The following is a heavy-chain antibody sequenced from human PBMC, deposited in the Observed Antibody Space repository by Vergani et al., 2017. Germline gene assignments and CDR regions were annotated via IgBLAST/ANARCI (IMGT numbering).Heavy chain of an antibody. CDR2: IRYDGSNK. J-gene: IGHJ4*02. Sequence: QVQLVESGGGVVQPGGSLRLSCAASGFTFSSYGMHWVRQAPGKGLEWVALIRYDGSNKYYADSVKGRFTISRDNSKNTLYLQMNSLRAEDTAVYYCAGFITMVRGVIPPSGYWGQGTLVTVSS. D-gene: IGHD3-10*01. CDR1: GFTFSSYG. CDR3: AGFITMVRGVIPPSGY. V-gene: IGHV3-30*02.